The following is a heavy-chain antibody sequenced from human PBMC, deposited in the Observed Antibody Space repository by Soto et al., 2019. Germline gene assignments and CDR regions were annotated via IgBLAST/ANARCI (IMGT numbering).Heavy chain of an antibody. CDR1: GGSFSGYY. D-gene: IGHD2-8*01. CDR3: ASEYCTNGVCYAYGY. J-gene: IGHJ4*02. CDR2: INHSGST. Sequence: SETLSLTCAVYGGSFSGYYWSWIRQPPGKGLEWIGEINHSGSTNYKPSLKSRVTITVDTSKNQFSLKLSSVTAADTSVYYCASEYCTNGVCYAYGYWGQGTLVTVSS. V-gene: IGHV4-34*01.